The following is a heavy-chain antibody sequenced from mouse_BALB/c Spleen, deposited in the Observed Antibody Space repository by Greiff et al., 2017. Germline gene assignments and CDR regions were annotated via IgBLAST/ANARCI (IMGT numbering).Heavy chain of an antibody. CDR2: ISSGSSTI. Sequence: EVQGVESGGGLVQPGGSRKLSCAASGFTFSSFGMHWVRQAPEKGLEWVAYISSGSSTIYYADTVKGRFTISRDNPKNTLFLQMTSLRSEDTAMYYCARGGRMMDYWGQGTSVTVSS. J-gene: IGHJ4*01. CDR3: ARGGRMMDY. CDR1: GFTFSSFG. V-gene: IGHV5-17*02.